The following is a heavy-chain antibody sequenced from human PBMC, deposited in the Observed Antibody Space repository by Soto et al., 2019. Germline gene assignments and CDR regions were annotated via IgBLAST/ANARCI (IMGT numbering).Heavy chain of an antibody. CDR1: GFTFSSYA. J-gene: IGHJ4*02. V-gene: IGHV3-30-3*01. CDR3: VVVVADY. Sequence: QVQLVESGGGVVQPGRSLRLSCAASGFTFSSYAMHWVRQAPGKGLEWVAVISYDGSNKYYADSVKGRFTISSDNSKNTLYLQMNSLRAEDTAVYYCVVVVADYWGEGTLVTVSS. CDR2: ISYDGSNK. D-gene: IGHD2-15*01.